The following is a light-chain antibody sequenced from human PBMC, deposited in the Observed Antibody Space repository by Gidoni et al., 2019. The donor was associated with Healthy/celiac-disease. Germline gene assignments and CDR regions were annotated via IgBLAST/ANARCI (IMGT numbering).Light chain of an antibody. CDR2: GAS. Sequence: EIVLTQSPRILSLSPGERATLSCRASQIVSSSYLAWYQQQPSLATRLLIYGASSRATGIPDRFSGSGSGTDFTLTISRLEPEDFAVYYCQQYGSSPAAVFTFGPGTKVDIK. CDR3: QQYGSSPAAVFT. V-gene: IGKV3-20*01. CDR1: QIVSSSY. J-gene: IGKJ3*01.